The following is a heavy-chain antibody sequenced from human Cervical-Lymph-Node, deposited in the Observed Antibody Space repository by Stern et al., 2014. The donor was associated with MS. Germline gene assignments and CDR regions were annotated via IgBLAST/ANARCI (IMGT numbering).Heavy chain of an antibody. J-gene: IGHJ4*02. Sequence: QVQLQESCPGLVKPSETLSLTCTVSGGSIRTFSWSWIRQPPGRVLEWIGCVYYNGTTTHNPSLKSRVTMSVDTSKSQLSLRLHSVTAADTAVYYCARHSVGVKDFDSWGQGTLVTVSS. CDR2: VYYNGTT. CDR1: GGSIRTFS. V-gene: IGHV4-59*01. D-gene: IGHD4-23*01. CDR3: ARHSVGVKDFDS.